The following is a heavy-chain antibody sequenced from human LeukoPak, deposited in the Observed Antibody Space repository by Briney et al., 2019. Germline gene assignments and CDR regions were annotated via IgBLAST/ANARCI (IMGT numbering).Heavy chain of an antibody. Sequence: ASVKVSCKASGYTFTSYDINWVRQATGQGLEWMGWMSPNSGNTGYAQKFQGRVTITRNTSISTAYMELSSLRSEDTAVYYCASSPTYYYDSSELSFDYWGQGTLVTVSS. D-gene: IGHD3-22*01. J-gene: IGHJ4*02. CDR1: GYTFTSYD. CDR2: MSPNSGNT. V-gene: IGHV1-8*03. CDR3: ASSPTYYYDSSELSFDY.